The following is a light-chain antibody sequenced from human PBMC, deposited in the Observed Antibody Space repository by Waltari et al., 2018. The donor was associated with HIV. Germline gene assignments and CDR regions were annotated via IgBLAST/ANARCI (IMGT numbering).Light chain of an antibody. CDR1: ALPMTY. J-gene: IGLJ2*01. CDR2: KDI. V-gene: IGLV3-25*03. CDR3: QSTDSGGTHVV. Sequence: YELTQSPSMSVSPGQTARISGSGDALPMTYSFWYQQKQGQAPVLLIYKDIERPSWVPERFSASSSGTTVILTISGVQAEDEAVYYCQSTDSGGTHVVFGGGTKLTVL.